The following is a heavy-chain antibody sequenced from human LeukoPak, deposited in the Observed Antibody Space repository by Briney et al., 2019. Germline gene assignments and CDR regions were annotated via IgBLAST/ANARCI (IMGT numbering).Heavy chain of an antibody. CDR2: INHNGNVN. Sequence: GGSLRLSCAASGFTFSSYWMNWARQAPGKGLEWVASINHNGNVNYYVDSVKGRFTISRDNSKNTLYLQMNSLRAEDTAVYYCAKVIPYCSGGSCYHSFYYGMDVWGQGTTVTVSS. J-gene: IGHJ6*02. CDR3: AKVIPYCSGGSCYHSFYYGMDV. CDR1: GFTFSSYW. V-gene: IGHV3-7*01. D-gene: IGHD2-15*01.